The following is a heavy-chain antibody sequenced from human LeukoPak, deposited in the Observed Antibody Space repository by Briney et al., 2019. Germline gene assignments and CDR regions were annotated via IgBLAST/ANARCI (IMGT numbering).Heavy chain of an antibody. V-gene: IGHV4-59*01. Sequence: PSETLSLTCTVSGGSISSYYWSWIRQPPGKGLEWIWYIYYSGSTNYNPSLKSRVTISVDTSKNQFSLKLSSVTAADTAAYYCARRRDGYNQALRYYYYYMDVWGKGTTVTVSS. CDR1: GGSISSYY. CDR2: IYYSGST. D-gene: IGHD5-24*01. J-gene: IGHJ6*03. CDR3: ARRRDGYNQALRYYYYYMDV.